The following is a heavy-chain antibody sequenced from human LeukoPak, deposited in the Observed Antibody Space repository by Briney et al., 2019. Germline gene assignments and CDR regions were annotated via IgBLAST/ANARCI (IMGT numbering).Heavy chain of an antibody. V-gene: IGHV3-23*01. CDR3: AKDSSSWYDLGIVDY. CDR1: GFTFSSYA. Sequence: GGSLRLSCAAPGFTFSSYAMSWVRQAPGKGLEWVSAISGSGGSTYYADSVKGRFTISRDNSKNTLYLQMNSLRAEDTAVYYCAKDSSSWYDLGIVDYWGQGTLVTVSS. J-gene: IGHJ4*02. D-gene: IGHD6-13*01. CDR2: ISGSGGST.